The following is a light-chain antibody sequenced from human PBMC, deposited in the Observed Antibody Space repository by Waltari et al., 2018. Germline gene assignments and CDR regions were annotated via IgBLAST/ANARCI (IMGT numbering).Light chain of an antibody. Sequence: YQKYPGKAPKLTIYDVSKRPSGVSNRFSGSKSGNTASLTISGLQADDEADYYCSSYTSSSTWVFGGGTKMTVL. CDR3: SSYTSSSTWV. J-gene: IGLJ3*02. CDR2: DVS. V-gene: IGLV2-14*03.